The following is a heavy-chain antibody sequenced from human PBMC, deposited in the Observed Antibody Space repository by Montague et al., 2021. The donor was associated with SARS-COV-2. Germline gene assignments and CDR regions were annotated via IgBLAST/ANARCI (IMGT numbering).Heavy chain of an antibody. V-gene: IGHV1-46*01. CDR2: INLSGGHT. CDR3: ARNVVVEIGANGVSDY. D-gene: IGHD2-8*01. Sequence: SVKVSCKASGYTFTSHHMHWVRQAPGQGLEWMGIINLSGGHTSYAQKFQGRITLTRDTSTRTVYMELSSLRSEDTAVYYCARNVVVEIGANGVSDYWGQGTLVIVSS. CDR1: GYTFTSHH. J-gene: IGHJ4*02.